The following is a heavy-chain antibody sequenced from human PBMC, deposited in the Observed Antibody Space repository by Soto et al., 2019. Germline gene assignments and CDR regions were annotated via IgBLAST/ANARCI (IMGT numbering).Heavy chain of an antibody. Sequence: GGSLGLSCAASGFTFSSYAMSWVRQAPGKGLEWVSAISGSGGSTYYADSVEGRFTISRDNSKNTLYLQMNSLRAEDTAVFYCSKDSLNWNHGGWFDPWGQGTLVTVSS. CDR1: GFTFSSYA. D-gene: IGHD1-1*01. CDR3: SKDSLNWNHGGWFDP. J-gene: IGHJ5*02. V-gene: IGHV3-23*01. CDR2: ISGSGGST.